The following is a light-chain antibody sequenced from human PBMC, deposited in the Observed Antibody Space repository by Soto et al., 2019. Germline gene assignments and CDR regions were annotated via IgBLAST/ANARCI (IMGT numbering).Light chain of an antibody. V-gene: IGKV3-15*01. Sequence: ILMTQSPATLSVSPGERATLSCRASQSVSNNLARYQQKPGQAPRLLIYGASTRATGLPARFSGSGSGTDFTLTISRLEPEDFAMYYCQQYGSSLITFGQGTRLEIK. CDR3: QQYGSSLIT. J-gene: IGKJ5*01. CDR1: QSVSNN. CDR2: GAS.